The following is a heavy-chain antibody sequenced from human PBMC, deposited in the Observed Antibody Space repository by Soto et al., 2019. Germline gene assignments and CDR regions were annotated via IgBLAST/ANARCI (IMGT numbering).Heavy chain of an antibody. CDR1: GGSISSGDYY. CDR3: ARDYGDLNWFDP. Sequence: LSETLSLTCTVSGGSISSGDYYWSWIRQPPGKGLEWIGYIYYSGSTYYNPSLKSRVTISVDTSKNQFSLKLSSVTAADTAVYYCARDYGDLNWFDPWGQGTLVTVSS. J-gene: IGHJ5*02. CDR2: IYYSGST. D-gene: IGHD4-17*01. V-gene: IGHV4-30-4*01.